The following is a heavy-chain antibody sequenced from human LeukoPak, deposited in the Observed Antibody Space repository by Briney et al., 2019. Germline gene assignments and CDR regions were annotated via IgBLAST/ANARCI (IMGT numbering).Heavy chain of an antibody. J-gene: IGHJ3*02. CDR2: INPSGSST. D-gene: IGHD2-8*01. CDR3: AGGTTNTKGAFDM. Sequence: ASVKVSCRASGYTFTNYYIHWVRQAPGQGLEWMGIINPSGSSTSYAQKFQGRVTMTRDTSTSTVYMELSSLRSEDTAVYYCAGGTTNTKGAFDMWGQGTMVTVSS. V-gene: IGHV1-46*01. CDR1: GYTFTNYY.